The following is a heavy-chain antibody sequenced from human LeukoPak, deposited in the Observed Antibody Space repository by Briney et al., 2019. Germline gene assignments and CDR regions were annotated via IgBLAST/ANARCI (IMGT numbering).Heavy chain of an antibody. V-gene: IGHV3-7*01. D-gene: IGHD3-22*01. CDR2: IKQDGSEK. CDR1: GFTFSSYW. Sequence: GGSLRLSCAASGFTFSSYWMNWVRQAPGKGLEWVANIKQDGSEKYYVDSLKGRFTISRDNAKNSLYLQMNSLRAEDTAVYYCARDLRYDSSGYYVYYFDYWGQGTLVTVSS. J-gene: IGHJ4*02. CDR3: ARDLRYDSSGYYVYYFDY.